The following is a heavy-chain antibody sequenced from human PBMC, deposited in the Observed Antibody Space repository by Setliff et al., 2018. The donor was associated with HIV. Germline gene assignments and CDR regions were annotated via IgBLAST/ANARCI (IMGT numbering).Heavy chain of an antibody. CDR2: ISYDGSNK. Sequence: GGSLRLSCAASGFRFRSYGMHWVRQAPGKGLEWVAVISYDGSNKYYADSVKGRFTISRDNSKNTLYLQMNSLRAEDTAVYYCARDSYDSSGYYYLRLGGEYYYGMDVWGQGTTVTVSS. CDR3: ARDSYDSSGYYYLRLGGEYYYGMDV. V-gene: IGHV3-30*03. D-gene: IGHD3-22*01. CDR1: GFRFRSYG. J-gene: IGHJ6*02.